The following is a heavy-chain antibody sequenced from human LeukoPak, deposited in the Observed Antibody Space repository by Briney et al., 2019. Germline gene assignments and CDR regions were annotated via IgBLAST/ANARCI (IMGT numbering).Heavy chain of an antibody. CDR1: GFTFSSYS. CDR3: ARDDFDY. V-gene: IGHV3-53*01. Sequence: GGSLRLSCAASGFTFSSYSMNWVRQAPGKGLEWVSVIFTGGSTYYADSVKGRFTISRDNSKNTVFLQMNSLRAEDTAVYYCARDDFDYWGQGTLVTVSS. CDR2: IFTGGST. J-gene: IGHJ4*02.